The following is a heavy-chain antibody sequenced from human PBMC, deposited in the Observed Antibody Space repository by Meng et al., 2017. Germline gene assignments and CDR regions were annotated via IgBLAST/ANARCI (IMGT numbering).Heavy chain of an antibody. V-gene: IGHV4-59*01. CDR3: ARALGYSSGWYGLDY. Sequence: SETLSLTCTVSGGSISSYYWSWIRQPPGKGLEWIGYIYYSGSTNYNPSLKSRVTTSVDTSKNQFSLKLSSVTAADTAVYYCARALGYSSGWYGLDYWGHGTLVTVSS. J-gene: IGHJ4*01. CDR1: GGSISSYY. D-gene: IGHD6-19*01. CDR2: IYYSGST.